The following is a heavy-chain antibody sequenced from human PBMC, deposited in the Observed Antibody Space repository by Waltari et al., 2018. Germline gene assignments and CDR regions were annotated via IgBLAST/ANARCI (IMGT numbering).Heavy chain of an antibody. D-gene: IGHD3-16*01. CDR2: IIGSGAAI. CDR1: GFTFSSYA. V-gene: IGHV3-23*01. J-gene: IGHJ6*02. Sequence: EVQLLESGGGLVQPGGSLRLSCAASGFTFSSYAMSWVRQAPGKGLEWVSSIIGSGAAIYYADSVKGRFTISRDNSKNTLYLQMISLRAEDTAVYYCAEAGLYVRDYYYDYSMGVWGQGTTVTVSS. CDR3: AEAGLYVRDYYYDYSMGV.